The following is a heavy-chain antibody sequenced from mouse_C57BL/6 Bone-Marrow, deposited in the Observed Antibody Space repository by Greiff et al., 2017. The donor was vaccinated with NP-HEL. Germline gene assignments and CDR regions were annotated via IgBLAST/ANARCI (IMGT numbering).Heavy chain of an antibody. CDR2: ISNGGGST. CDR3: ARQDLWFAY. Sequence: EVQVVESGGGLVQPGGSLKLSCAASGFTFSDYYMYWVRQTPEKRLEWVAYISNGGGSTYYPDTVKGRFTISRDNAKNTLYLQMSRLKSEDTAMYYCARQDLWFAYWGQGTLVTVSA. J-gene: IGHJ3*01. CDR1: GFTFSDYY. V-gene: IGHV5-12*01.